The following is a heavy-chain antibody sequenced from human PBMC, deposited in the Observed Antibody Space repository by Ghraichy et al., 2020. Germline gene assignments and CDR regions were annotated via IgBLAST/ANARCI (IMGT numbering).Heavy chain of an antibody. V-gene: IGHV1-18*01. D-gene: IGHD4-11*01. CDR1: GYTFTSYG. CDR3: AITVTTDQYGMDV. Sequence: ASVKVSCKASGYTFTSYGISWVRQAPGQGREWMGWISAYNGNTNYAQKLQGRVTMTTDTSTSTAYMELRSLRSDDTAVYYCAITVTTDQYGMDVWGQGTTVTVSS. J-gene: IGHJ6*02. CDR2: ISAYNGNT.